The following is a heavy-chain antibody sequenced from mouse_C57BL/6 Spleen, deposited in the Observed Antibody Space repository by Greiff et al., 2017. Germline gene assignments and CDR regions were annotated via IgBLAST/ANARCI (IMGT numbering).Heavy chain of an antibody. Sequence: DVQLQESGPGLVKPSQSLSLTCSVTGYSITSGYYWNLIRQFPGNKLEWMGYISYDGSNSSNPSLKNPISFTRDTSTNQFSLKLNSVTTEDTATSDYARDRLWPPDAMDYWGQGTSVTVSS. D-gene: IGHD1-1*02. CDR1: GYSITSGYY. CDR2: ISYDGSN. J-gene: IGHJ4*01. CDR3: ARDRLWPPDAMDY. V-gene: IGHV3-6*01.